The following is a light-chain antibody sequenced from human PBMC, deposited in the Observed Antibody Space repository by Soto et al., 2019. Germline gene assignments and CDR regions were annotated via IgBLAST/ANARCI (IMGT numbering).Light chain of an antibody. V-gene: IGKV3-20*01. Sequence: SLSPGERATLSCRASQTISSSYLAWYQQKPGQAPRLLIYGASSRATGIPDRFSGSGSGTDFTLTISRLEPEDFAVYYCQQYGNSQVTFGPGTKVDIK. CDR1: QTISSSY. J-gene: IGKJ3*01. CDR3: QQYGNSQVT. CDR2: GAS.